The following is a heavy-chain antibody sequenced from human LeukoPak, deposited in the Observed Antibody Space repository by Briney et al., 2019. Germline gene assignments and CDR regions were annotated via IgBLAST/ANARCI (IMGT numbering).Heavy chain of an antibody. D-gene: IGHD3-22*01. CDR1: GYIFISYD. J-gene: IGHJ4*02. V-gene: IGHV1-8*03. CDR2: MNPNSGNT. CDR3: ARGRGGGYHDY. Sequence: ASVKVSCKASGYIFISYDINWVRQATGQGLEWMGWMNPNSGNTGYAQKFQGRATITRNTSISTAYMELNSLRSEDTAVYYCARGRGGGYHDYWGQGTLVTVSS.